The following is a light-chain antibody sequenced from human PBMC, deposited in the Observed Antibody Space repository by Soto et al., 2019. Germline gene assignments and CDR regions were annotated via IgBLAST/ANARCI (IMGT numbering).Light chain of an antibody. J-gene: IGKJ1*01. CDR2: SAS. CDR1: QSLRSN. V-gene: IGKV3-15*01. CDR3: QQHHKLPAS. Sequence: EIVMTQSPVTLFVSPGEAVTLSCRASQSLRSNLAWYQQKPGQTPRLLIYSASISAAATPARFSGSGAGTNFSLTISSLQSEDFAVYDCQQHHKLPASFGQGTKVDLK.